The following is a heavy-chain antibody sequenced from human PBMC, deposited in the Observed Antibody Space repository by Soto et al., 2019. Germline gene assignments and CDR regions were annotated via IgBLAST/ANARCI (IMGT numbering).Heavy chain of an antibody. J-gene: IGHJ6*03. Sequence: ASVKFSCKAFGYTFNAFYMHWVRQAPGQGLEWMGVINPSGDGTSYAQKFQGRVTMTRDTSTSTVYMELSRLRSEDTAVYYCARVALGYDYADVWGEGTKVTVSS. CDR1: GYTFNAFY. CDR3: ARVALGYDYADV. V-gene: IGHV1-46*02. D-gene: IGHD6-13*01. CDR2: INPSGDGT.